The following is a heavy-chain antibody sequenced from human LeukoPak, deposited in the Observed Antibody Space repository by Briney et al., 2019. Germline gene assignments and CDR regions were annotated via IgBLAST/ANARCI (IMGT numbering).Heavy chain of an antibody. D-gene: IGHD3-10*01. V-gene: IGHV3-66*01. J-gene: IGHJ4*02. Sequence: GGSLRLSCAASGLTVSSNYMSWVRQAPGKGLEWVSVIYSGGSTYYADSVKGRFTISRDNSKNTLYLQMNSLRAEDTAVYYCARDLGSYYGSGSYYDYWGQGTLVTVSS. CDR3: ARDLGSYYGSGSYYDY. CDR1: GLTVSSNY. CDR2: IYSGGST.